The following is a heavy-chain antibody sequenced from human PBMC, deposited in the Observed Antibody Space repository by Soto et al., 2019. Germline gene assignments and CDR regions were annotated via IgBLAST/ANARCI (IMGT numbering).Heavy chain of an antibody. CDR1: GYSFTNSA. V-gene: IGHV1-3*01. J-gene: IGHJ4*01. CDR2: INAGSGSA. CDR3: ARDLGGWPDY. Sequence: ASVKVSCKASGYSFTNSAIHWLRQAPGQRLEWMGWINAGSGSAKYSQKFQGRVTITRDTSASTAYMELSSLRSEDTAVYYCARDLGGWPDYWGQ. D-gene: IGHD2-15*01.